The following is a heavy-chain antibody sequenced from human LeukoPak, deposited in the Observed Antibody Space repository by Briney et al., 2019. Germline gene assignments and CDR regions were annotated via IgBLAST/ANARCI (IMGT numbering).Heavy chain of an antibody. Sequence: PSETLSLTCAVYGGSFSGYYWSWIRQPPGKGLEWIGEINHSGSTNYNPSLKSRVTISVDTSKNQFSLKLSSVTAADTAVYYCARLLRGYSYGSYYYYYMDVWGKGTTVTVSS. CDR2: INHSGST. CDR1: GGSFSGYY. D-gene: IGHD5-18*01. CDR3: ARLLRGYSYGSYYYYYMDV. V-gene: IGHV4-34*01. J-gene: IGHJ6*03.